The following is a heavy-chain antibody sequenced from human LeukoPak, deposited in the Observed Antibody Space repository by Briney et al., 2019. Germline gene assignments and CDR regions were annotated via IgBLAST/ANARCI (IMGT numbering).Heavy chain of an antibody. CDR1: GFSFGDYA. D-gene: IGHD3-10*01. V-gene: IGHV3-49*04. Sequence: PGGSLRLSCTASGFSFGDYAMNWVRQAPGKGLEWVGFIRSKAYGGTTEYAASVKGRFTISRDDSKSIAYLQMNSLKTEDTAVYYCTRVFSSSWFGELWYYMDVWGKGTTVTISS. CDR3: TRVFSSSWFGELWYYMDV. J-gene: IGHJ6*03. CDR2: IRSKAYGGTT.